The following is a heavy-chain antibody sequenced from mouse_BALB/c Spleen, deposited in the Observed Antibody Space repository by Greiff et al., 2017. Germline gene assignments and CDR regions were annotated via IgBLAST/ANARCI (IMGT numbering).Heavy chain of an antibody. D-gene: IGHD2-14*01. CDR3: ASGRYDGGYAMDY. J-gene: IGHJ4*01. CDR2: IDPSDSET. Sequence: QVQLQQSGPQLVRPGASVKISCKASGYSFTSYWMHWVKQRPGQGLEWIGMIDPSDSETRLNQKFKDKATLTVDKSSSTAYMQLSSPTSEDSAVYYYASGRYDGGYAMDYWGQGTSVTVSS. V-gene: IGHV1S126*01. CDR1: GYSFTSYW.